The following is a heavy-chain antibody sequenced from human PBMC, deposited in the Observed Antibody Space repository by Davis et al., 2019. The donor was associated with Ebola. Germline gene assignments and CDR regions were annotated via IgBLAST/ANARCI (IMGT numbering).Heavy chain of an antibody. D-gene: IGHD6-6*01. Sequence: ASVKVSCKASGYTFTGYYMHWVRQAPGQGLEWMGWINPNSGGTNYAQKFQGRVTMTRDTSISTAYMELSRLRSDDTAVYYCARGLRSSSSPKGGGLMYWGQGTLVTVSS. J-gene: IGHJ4*02. CDR1: GYTFTGYY. V-gene: IGHV1-2*02. CDR2: INPNSGGT. CDR3: ARGLRSSSSPKGGGLMY.